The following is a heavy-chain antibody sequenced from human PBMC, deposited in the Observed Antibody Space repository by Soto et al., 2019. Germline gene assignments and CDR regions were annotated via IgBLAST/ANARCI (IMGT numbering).Heavy chain of an antibody. CDR2: ISGSGGST. CDR1: GFTFSSYA. CDR3: AKDRIQLWSYYYMDV. D-gene: IGHD5-18*01. Sequence: GGSLRLSCAASGFTFSSYAMSWVRQAPGKGLEWVSGISGSGGSTYYADSVKGQFTISRDNAKNTLYLQMNSLRAEDTAVYYCAKDRIQLWSYYYMDVWGKGTTVTVSS. J-gene: IGHJ6*03. V-gene: IGHV3-23*01.